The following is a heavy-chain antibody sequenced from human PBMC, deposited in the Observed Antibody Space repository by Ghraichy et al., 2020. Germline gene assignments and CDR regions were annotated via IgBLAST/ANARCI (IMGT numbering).Heavy chain of an antibody. Sequence: TLSLTCAVSGGSISSGGYSWSWIRQPPGKNLEWIGYIYHTGSTYYNPSLKSRVFISVDNSKNQFSLKLNSVTAADTAVYYCARDTGRSGYFDYWGQGTLVTVSS. V-gene: IGHV4-30-2*01. CDR2: IYHTGST. CDR3: ARDTGRSGYFDY. CDR1: GGSISSGGYS. J-gene: IGHJ4*02. D-gene: IGHD3-10*01.